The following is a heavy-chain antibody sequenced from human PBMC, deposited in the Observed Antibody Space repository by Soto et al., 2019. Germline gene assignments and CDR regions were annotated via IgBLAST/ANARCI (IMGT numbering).Heavy chain of an antibody. Sequence: QVQLVQSGAEVKKPGASVKVSCKASGYIFTNYGFNWVRQAPGQGLEWMGWINTYNGNTNYAQKLHGRVTMTTDTSTTTAYRELRSLRSDDTAVYYCARDSYGHFDYWGQGTLVTVSS. CDR2: INTYNGNT. J-gene: IGHJ4*02. V-gene: IGHV1-18*01. D-gene: IGHD3-10*01. CDR1: GYIFTNYG. CDR3: ARDSYGHFDY.